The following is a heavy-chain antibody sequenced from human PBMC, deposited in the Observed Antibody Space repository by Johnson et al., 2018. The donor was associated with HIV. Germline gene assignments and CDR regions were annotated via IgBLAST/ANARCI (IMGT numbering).Heavy chain of an antibody. V-gene: IGHV3-49*04. D-gene: IGHD4-17*01. Sequence: VQLVESGGGLVQPGGSLRLSCTASGFTFGDYAMSWVRQAPGKGLDWVGFIRSKAYGGTTEYAASVKGRFTISRDDSKTTLYLQMNSLASEDTAVYYCAKNRDYGDGDGFDMWGQGTMVTVSS. CDR2: IRSKAYGGTT. CDR3: AKNRDYGDGDGFDM. J-gene: IGHJ3*02. CDR1: GFTFGDYA.